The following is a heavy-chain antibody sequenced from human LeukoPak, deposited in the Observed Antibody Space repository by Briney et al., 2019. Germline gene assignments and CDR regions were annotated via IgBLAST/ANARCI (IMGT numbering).Heavy chain of an antibody. D-gene: IGHD1-14*01. J-gene: IGHJ4*02. CDR1: GFSVSSNY. CDR3: TRGLAPDPGYFDS. Sequence: PGGSLRLSCVVSGFSVSSNYMSWVRQAPGKGLEWVSPFFTNGNTYYADSVKGRFTISRDNSKNTVYLQMNRLRAEDTAVYYCTRGLAPDPGYFDSWGQGTLVTVSS. V-gene: IGHV3-53*01. CDR2: FFTNGNT.